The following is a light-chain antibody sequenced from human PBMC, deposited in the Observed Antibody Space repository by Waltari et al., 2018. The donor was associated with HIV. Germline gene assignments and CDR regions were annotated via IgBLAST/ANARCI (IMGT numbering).Light chain of an antibody. CDR2: GSS. CDR1: QTVSTSN. CDR3: HQYGSSPLT. V-gene: IGKV3-20*01. Sequence: VFTQSPDTLPLSPGDRAALSCSPTQTVSTSNLAWYQQRPGQAPRLLIYGSSLRATGVPDRFLGSGFGTDFTLTITRLDPEDFAVYYCHQYGSSPLTFGGGTRVEIK. J-gene: IGKJ4*01.